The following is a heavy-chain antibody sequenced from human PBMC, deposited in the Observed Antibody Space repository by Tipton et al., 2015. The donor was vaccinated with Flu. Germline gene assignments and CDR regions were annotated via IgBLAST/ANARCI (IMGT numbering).Heavy chain of an antibody. V-gene: IGHV3-43*02. CDR3: AKDIGRYFDWLSKGCYGMDV. D-gene: IGHD3-9*01. Sequence: SLRLSCAASGFTFDDYAMHWVRQAPGKGLEWVSLISGDGGSTYYADSVKGRFIISRDNSKNSLYLQMNSLRTEDAALYYCAKDIGRYFDWLSKGCYGMDVWGQGTTVTVSS. CDR2: ISGDGGST. CDR1: GFTFDDYA. J-gene: IGHJ6*02.